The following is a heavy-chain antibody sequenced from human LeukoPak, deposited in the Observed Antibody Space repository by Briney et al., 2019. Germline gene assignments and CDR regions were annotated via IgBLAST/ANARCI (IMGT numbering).Heavy chain of an antibody. J-gene: IGHJ4*02. CDR2: IYYSGST. CDR3: AREDYYYDSSGYDY. CDR1: GGSISSGGYY. V-gene: IGHV4-31*03. Sequence: PSQTLSLTCTVSGGSISSGGYYWSWIRQHPGKGLEWIGYIYYSGSTNYNPSLKSRVTISVDTSKNQFSLKLSSVTAADTAVYYCAREDYYYDSSGYDYWGQGTLVTVSS. D-gene: IGHD3-22*01.